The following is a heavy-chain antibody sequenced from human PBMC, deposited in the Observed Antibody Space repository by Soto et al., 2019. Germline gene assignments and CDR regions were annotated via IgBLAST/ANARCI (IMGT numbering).Heavy chain of an antibody. D-gene: IGHD6-19*01. V-gene: IGHV4-4*02. CDR3: ARGSGVTVAGDYYYMDV. CDR2: IYHSGST. J-gene: IGHJ6*03. CDR1: SGYISSSNW. Sequence: SVTLSLTCAVASGYISSSNWWSWVRKTPGKGLEWIGEIYHSGSTNYNPSLKSRVTISVDKSKNQFSLKLSSVTAADTAVYYCARGSGVTVAGDYYYMDVWGKGTTVTVSS.